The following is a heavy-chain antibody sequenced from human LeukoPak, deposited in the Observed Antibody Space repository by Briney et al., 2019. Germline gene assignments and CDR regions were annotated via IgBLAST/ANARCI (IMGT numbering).Heavy chain of an antibody. CDR1: GFTFSSYG. V-gene: IGHV3-30*02. CDR3: TTDPSVAGIV. D-gene: IGHD6-19*01. Sequence: GGSLRLSCAASGFTFSSYGMHWVRQAPGKGLEWVAFIRYDGSNKYYADSVKGRFTISRDNSKNTLYLQMNSLRAEDTAVYYCTTDPSVAGIVWGQGALVTVSS. J-gene: IGHJ4*02. CDR2: IRYDGSNK.